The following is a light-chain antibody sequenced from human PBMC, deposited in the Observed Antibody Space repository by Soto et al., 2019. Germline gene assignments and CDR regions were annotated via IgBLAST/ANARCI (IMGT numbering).Light chain of an antibody. CDR2: GAS. Sequence: EIVMTQSPANLSVSPGERATLSCRASQSVSSNLAWYQQKPGQAPRLIIYGASTRATGIPARFSGSGSGTEFTLTISSLQSEDFAVYYCQQYNNWPPWTFGQGTKVEIK. J-gene: IGKJ1*01. CDR3: QQYNNWPPWT. V-gene: IGKV3-15*01. CDR1: QSVSSN.